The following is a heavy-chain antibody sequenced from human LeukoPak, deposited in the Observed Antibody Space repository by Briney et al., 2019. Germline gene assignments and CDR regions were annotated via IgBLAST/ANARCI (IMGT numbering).Heavy chain of an antibody. CDR3: ATDRGGYFDWLNNMRGGFAFDI. J-gene: IGHJ3*02. CDR2: FDPEDGET. V-gene: IGHV1-24*01. D-gene: IGHD3-9*01. CDR1: GYTLTEIS. Sequence: ASVKVSCKVSGYTLTEISMHWVRQAPGKGLEWMGGFDPEDGETIYAQKFQGRVTMTEDTSTDTAYMELSSLRSEDTAVYYCATDRGGYFDWLNNMRGGFAFDIWGQGTMVTVSS.